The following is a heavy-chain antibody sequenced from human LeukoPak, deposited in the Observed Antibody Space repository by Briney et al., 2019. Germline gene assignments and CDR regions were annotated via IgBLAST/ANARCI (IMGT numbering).Heavy chain of an antibody. CDR3: ARDAIAAAGSFDY. CDR2: INPSGGNT. D-gene: IGHD6-13*01. Sequence: GASVKVSCKASGYTFTSYYMHWVRQAPGQGLEWMGLINPSGGNTRYAQKFQGRVTMTRDTSTTTVYMELSSLRSEDTAVYYCARDAIAAAGSFDYWGQGTLVIVSS. CDR1: GYTFTSYY. V-gene: IGHV1-46*01. J-gene: IGHJ4*02.